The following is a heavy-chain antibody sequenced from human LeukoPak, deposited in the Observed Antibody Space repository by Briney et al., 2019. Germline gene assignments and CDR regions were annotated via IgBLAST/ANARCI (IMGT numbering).Heavy chain of an antibody. V-gene: IGHV5-51*01. Sequence: GESLKISCKGSGSDFSSYWIVWVRRMPGKGLEWMGIMYPRDSDIRYSPSFQGQVTISADKSSSTAYLQWSSLKASDSAVYYCARHEASSIWSYAMDVWGQGTTVTVSS. CDR1: GSDFSSYW. CDR3: ARHEASSIWSYAMDV. D-gene: IGHD6-13*01. CDR2: MYPRDSDI. J-gene: IGHJ6*02.